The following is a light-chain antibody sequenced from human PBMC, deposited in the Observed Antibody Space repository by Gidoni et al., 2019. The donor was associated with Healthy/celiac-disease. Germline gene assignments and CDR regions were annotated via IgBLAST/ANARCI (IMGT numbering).Light chain of an antibody. CDR3: QQYGSPLT. Sequence: EIVLTQSPGTLSLSPGERATLSCRASQSVSSSYLAWYQQKPGQAPRLLIYGASSRATGIPDRFSGSVSGTDFTLTISRLEPEDFAVYYCQQYGSPLTFGGXTKVEIK. J-gene: IGKJ4*01. CDR1: QSVSSSY. V-gene: IGKV3-20*01. CDR2: GAS.